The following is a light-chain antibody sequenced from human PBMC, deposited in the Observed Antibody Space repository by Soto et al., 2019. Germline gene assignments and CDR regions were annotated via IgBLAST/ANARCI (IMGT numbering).Light chain of an antibody. CDR2: GAS. Sequence: EIVLTQSPGILSLSPGERATLSCRASQSVSSNYITWYQQKPGQAPRLLIYGASSRATGIPDRFSASGSGTDFTLTISRLESEDSAVYYCQHYGSSPGLTFGGGTKVDIK. V-gene: IGKV3-20*01. CDR3: QHYGSSPGLT. CDR1: QSVSSNY. J-gene: IGKJ4*01.